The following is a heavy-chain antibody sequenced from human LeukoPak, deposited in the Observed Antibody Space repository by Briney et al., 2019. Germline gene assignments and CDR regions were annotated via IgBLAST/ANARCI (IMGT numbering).Heavy chain of an antibody. V-gene: IGHV3-23*01. Sequence: GGSLRLSCAASGFTFSSYAMSWVRQAPGKGLEWVSAISGSGGSTYYADSVKGRFTISRDNSKNTLYLQMNSLRAEDTAVYYCAKDGEDELELYYYYYYMDVWGKGTTVTVSS. CDR1: GFTFSSYA. CDR2: ISGSGGST. CDR3: AKDGEDELELYYYYYYMDV. D-gene: IGHD1-7*01. J-gene: IGHJ6*03.